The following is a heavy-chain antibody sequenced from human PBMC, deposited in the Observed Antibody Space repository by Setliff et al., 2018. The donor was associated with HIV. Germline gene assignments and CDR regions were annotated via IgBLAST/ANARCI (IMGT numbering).Heavy chain of an antibody. J-gene: IGHJ4*01. CDR1: GYTFTTYA. CDR3: ARDRQDYSAGSYIYYFDY. V-gene: IGHV1-18*01. Sequence: ASVKVSCKASGYTFTTYAISWVRQAPGQGLEWMGWISTHNDDTDYAQKFQGRVTMTRDTSTSTVYMELRSLRSDDTAVYYCARDRQDYSAGSYIYYFDYCGHGTLVTVSS. CDR2: ISTHNDDT. D-gene: IGHD3-10*01.